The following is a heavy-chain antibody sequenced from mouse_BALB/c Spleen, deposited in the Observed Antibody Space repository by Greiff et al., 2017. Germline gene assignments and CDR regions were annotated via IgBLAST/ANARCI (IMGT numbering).Heavy chain of an antibody. D-gene: IGHD2-1*01. J-gene: IGHJ4*01. Sequence: EVKVVESGGDLVKPGGSLKLSCAASGFTFSSYGMSWVRPTPDKRLEWVATISSGGSYTYYPDSVKGRFTISRDNAKNTLYLQMSSLKSEDTAMYYCARHGDGNYDYYAMDYWGQGTSVTVSS. V-gene: IGHV5-6*01. CDR2: ISSGGSYT. CDR1: GFTFSSYG. CDR3: ARHGDGNYDYYAMDY.